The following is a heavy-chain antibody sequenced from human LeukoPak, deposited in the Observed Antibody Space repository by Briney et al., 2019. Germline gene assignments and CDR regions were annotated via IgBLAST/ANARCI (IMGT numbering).Heavy chain of an antibody. CDR2: IYPGDSDT. V-gene: IGHV5-51*01. CDR1: GYNFTNYW. Sequence: GESLKISCKGSGYNFTNYWIGWVRQMPGKGLEWMGIIYPGDSDTTYNPSFQGQVTFSADRSNSTAYVQWSSLKASDTAMYYCARYKYRGGDCYNFDYWGQGTLVTVSS. CDR3: ARYKYRGGDCYNFDY. D-gene: IGHD2-21*02. J-gene: IGHJ4*02.